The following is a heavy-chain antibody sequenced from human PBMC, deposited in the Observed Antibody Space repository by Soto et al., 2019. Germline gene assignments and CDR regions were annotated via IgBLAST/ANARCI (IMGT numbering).Heavy chain of an antibody. J-gene: IGHJ5*02. CDR3: ARGITLFGVVIQRFDP. Sequence: ASVKVSCKASGYTFTGYYMHWVRQAPGQGLEWMGWINPNSGGTNYAQKFQGRVTMTRDTSISTAYMELSRLRSDDTAVYYCARGITLFGVVIQRFDPWGQGTLVTVSS. V-gene: IGHV1-2*02. CDR2: INPNSGGT. D-gene: IGHD3-3*01. CDR1: GYTFTGYY.